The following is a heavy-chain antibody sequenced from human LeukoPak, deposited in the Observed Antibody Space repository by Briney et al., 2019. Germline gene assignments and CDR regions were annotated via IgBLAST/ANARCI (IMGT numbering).Heavy chain of an antibody. CDR1: GGSISSSSYY. V-gene: IGHV4-39*01. Sequence: SETLSLTCTVSGGSISSSSYYWGWIRQPPGKGLEWIGSIYYSGSTYYNPSLKSRVTISVDTSKNQFSLKLSSVTAADTVVYYCATMVRGVIIPSYWGQGTLVTVSS. J-gene: IGHJ4*02. CDR2: IYYSGST. D-gene: IGHD3-10*01. CDR3: ATMVRGVIIPSY.